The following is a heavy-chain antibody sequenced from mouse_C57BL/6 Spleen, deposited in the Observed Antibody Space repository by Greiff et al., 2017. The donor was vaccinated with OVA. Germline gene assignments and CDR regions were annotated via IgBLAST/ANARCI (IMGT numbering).Heavy chain of an antibody. CDR1: GYSFTSYY. Sequence: QVTLKVSGPELVKPGASVKISCKASGYSFTSYYIHWVKQRPGQGLEWIGWIYPGSGNTKYNEKFKGKATLTADTSSSTAYMQLSSLTSEDSAVYYCARSGPYWYFDVWGTGTTVTVSS. J-gene: IGHJ1*03. CDR2: IYPGSGNT. D-gene: IGHD3-1*01. CDR3: ARSGPYWYFDV. V-gene: IGHV1-66*01.